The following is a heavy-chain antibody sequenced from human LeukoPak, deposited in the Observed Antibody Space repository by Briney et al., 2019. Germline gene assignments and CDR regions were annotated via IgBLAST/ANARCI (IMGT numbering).Heavy chain of an antibody. J-gene: IGHJ6*02. V-gene: IGHV4-59*08. CDR1: GGSMSSYF. Sequence: SETLSLTCTVSGGSMSSYFWSWIRQPPGKGLEWIGYIYYSGSTNYNPSLKSRVTISVDTSKNHFSLKLSSVTAADTAVYYCARHLGYCSGGSCYSFYYYGMDVWGQGTTVTVSS. CDR2: IYYSGST. D-gene: IGHD2-15*01. CDR3: ARHLGYCSGGSCYSFYYYGMDV.